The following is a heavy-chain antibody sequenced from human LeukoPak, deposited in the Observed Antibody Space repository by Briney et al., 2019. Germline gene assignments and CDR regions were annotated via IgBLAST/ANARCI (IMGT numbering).Heavy chain of an antibody. CDR3: ARRTALTTPADY. CDR1: GGSISSYY. Sequence: PSETLSLTCTVSGGSISSYYWSWIRQPPGKGLEWIGYIYYSGSTNYNPSLKSRVTISVDTSKNQFSLKLSSVTAADTAVYYCARRTALTTPADYWGQGTLVTVSS. CDR2: IYYSGST. V-gene: IGHV4-59*08. J-gene: IGHJ4*02. D-gene: IGHD2-21*02.